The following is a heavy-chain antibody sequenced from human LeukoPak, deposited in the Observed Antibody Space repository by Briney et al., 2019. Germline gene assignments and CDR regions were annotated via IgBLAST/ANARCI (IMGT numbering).Heavy chain of an antibody. J-gene: IGHJ4*02. CDR2: ISEDGRST. D-gene: IGHD2-15*01. V-gene: IGHV3-43*02. CDR3: AKDMAAATGGDY. CDR1: GFTFDDYG. Sequence: GGSLRLSCVASGFTFDDYGMHWVRQAPGKGLEWVSLISEDGRSTDYADSVRGRFTISRDNSKNSLYLEMNSLRTEDTALYYCAKDMAAATGGDYWGQGTLVTVSS.